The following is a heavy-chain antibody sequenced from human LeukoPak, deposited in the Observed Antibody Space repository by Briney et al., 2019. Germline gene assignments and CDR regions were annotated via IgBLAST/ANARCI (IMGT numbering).Heavy chain of an antibody. CDR2: ISGSGGST. Sequence: GGSLRLSCAASGFTFSSYAMSWVRQAPGKGLEWVSAISGSGGSTYYADSVKGRFTISRDNSKNTLYLQMNSLRAEDTAVYYCAKGGDRGPYYYYYMDVWGKGTTVTVSS. V-gene: IGHV3-23*01. J-gene: IGHJ6*03. CDR3: AKGGDRGPYYYYYMDV. CDR1: GFTFSSYA.